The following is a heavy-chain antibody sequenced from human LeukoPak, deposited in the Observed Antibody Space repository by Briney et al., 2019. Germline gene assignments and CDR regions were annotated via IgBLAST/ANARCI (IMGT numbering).Heavy chain of an antibody. CDR2: IYYSGST. D-gene: IGHD3-10*01. CDR1: GGSISSYY. V-gene: IGHV4-59*08. CDR3: ARHGAITPTRLRPYDAFDI. Sequence: SETLSLTCTVSGGSISSYYWSWIRQPPGKGLEWIGYIYYSGSTNYNPSLKSRVTISVDTSKNQFSLKLSSVAAADTAVYYCARHGAITPTRLRPYDAFDIWGQGTMVTVSS. J-gene: IGHJ3*02.